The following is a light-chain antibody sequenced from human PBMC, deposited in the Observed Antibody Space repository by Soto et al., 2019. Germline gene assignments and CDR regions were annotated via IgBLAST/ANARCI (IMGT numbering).Light chain of an antibody. CDR3: QHYNSYSEA. CDR1: QTISSW. J-gene: IGKJ1*01. CDR2: KAS. V-gene: IGKV1-5*03. Sequence: DIQMTQSPSTLSGSVGDRVTITCRASQTISSWLAWYQQKPGKAPKLLIYKASTLKSGVPSRFSGSGSGTEFTPTISSLQPDDFAPYDCQHYNSYSEAFGQGTKVELK.